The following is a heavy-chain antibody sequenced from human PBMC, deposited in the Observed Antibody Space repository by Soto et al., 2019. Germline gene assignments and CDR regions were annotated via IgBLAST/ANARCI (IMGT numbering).Heavy chain of an antibody. D-gene: IGHD4-4*01. J-gene: IGHJ5*02. CDR2: IYYTGST. CDR1: GGSISSGDYY. CDR3: ARTTSSNWFDP. Sequence: QVQLQESGPGLVKPSQTLSLICTVSGGSISSGDYYWSWIRQPPGKGLEWIAYIYYTGSTYYNPSLKSRVTMSVDTSKNQFSMRLSSVTAAYTAVYYCARTTSSNWFDPWGQGTVVTVSS. V-gene: IGHV4-30-4*01.